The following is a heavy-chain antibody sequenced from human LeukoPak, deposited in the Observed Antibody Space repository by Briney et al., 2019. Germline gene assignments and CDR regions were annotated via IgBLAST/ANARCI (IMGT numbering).Heavy chain of an antibody. CDR2: IGSSGGST. J-gene: IGHJ4*02. D-gene: IGHD3/OR15-3a*01. Sequence: SGGSLRLSCAASGFTFSSAAMTWVRQAPGKGLEWVSLIGSSGGSTYYADSVKGRFTISRDNSKDTLFLQMNSLRTEDTAVYYCAKRSNFWTGYLDYWGQGTLVTVSS. CDR1: GFTFSSAA. V-gene: IGHV3-23*01. CDR3: AKRSNFWTGYLDY.